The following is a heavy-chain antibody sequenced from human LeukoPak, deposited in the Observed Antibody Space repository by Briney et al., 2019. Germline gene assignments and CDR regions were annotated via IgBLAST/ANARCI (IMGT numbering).Heavy chain of an antibody. CDR3: ASPSDCSGGSCYWRAFDI. V-gene: IGHV3-9*01. Sequence: PGRSLRLSCAASGFTFDDYAMHWVRQAPGKGLEWVSGISWNSGSIGYADSVKGRFTISRDNAKNSLYLQMNSLRAEDTAVYYCASPSDCSGGSCYWRAFDIWGQGTMVTVSS. D-gene: IGHD2-15*01. J-gene: IGHJ3*02. CDR1: GFTFDDYA. CDR2: ISWNSGSI.